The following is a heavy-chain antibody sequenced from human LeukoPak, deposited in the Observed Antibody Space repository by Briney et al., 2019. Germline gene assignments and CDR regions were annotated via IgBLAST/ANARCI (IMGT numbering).Heavy chain of an antibody. CDR3: ARWVRIAVEEFNWFDP. V-gene: IGHV4-59*01. Sequence: SETLSLTCTVSGGSISSYYWSWIRQPPGKGVEWIGYIYYSGSTNYNPSLKSRVTISVDTSKNQFSLKLSSVTAADTAVYYCARWVRIAVEEFNWFDPWGQGTLVTVSS. CDR1: GGSISSYY. CDR2: IYYSGST. D-gene: IGHD6-19*01. J-gene: IGHJ5*02.